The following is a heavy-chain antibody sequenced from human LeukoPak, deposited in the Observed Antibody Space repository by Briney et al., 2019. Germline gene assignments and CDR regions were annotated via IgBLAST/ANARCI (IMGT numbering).Heavy chain of an antibody. CDR1: GGSISSSSYY. Sequence: PSETLSLTRTVSGGSISSSSYYWGWTRQPPGKGLEWIGSIYYSGSTYYNPSLKRRVTISVDTPKKQFSLKLSSVTAADTAVYYCARDTPNLYDILTGYYQNNWFDPWGQGTLVTVSS. CDR2: IYYSGST. CDR3: ARDTPNLYDILTGYYQNNWFDP. D-gene: IGHD3-9*01. V-gene: IGHV4-39*07. J-gene: IGHJ5*02.